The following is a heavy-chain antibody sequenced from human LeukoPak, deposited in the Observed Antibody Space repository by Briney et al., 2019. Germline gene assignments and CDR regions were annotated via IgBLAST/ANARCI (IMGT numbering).Heavy chain of an antibody. J-gene: IGHJ4*02. CDR3: ARNLDIVVVTAPSGY. CDR2: ISSSGSTI. CDR1: GFTFSDYY. V-gene: IGHV3-11*01. Sequence: PGGCLRLSCAASGFTFSDYYMSWIRQAPGKGLEWVSYISSSGSTIYYADSVKGRFTISRDNAKNSLYLQMNSLRAEDTAVYYCARNLDIVVVTAPSGYWGQGTLVTVSS. D-gene: IGHD2-21*02.